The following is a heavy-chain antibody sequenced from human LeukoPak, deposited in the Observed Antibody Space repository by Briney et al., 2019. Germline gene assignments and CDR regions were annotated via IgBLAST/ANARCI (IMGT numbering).Heavy chain of an antibody. CDR2: IRGSGTRT. CDR1: RFTFNNYA. J-gene: IGHJ3*01. D-gene: IGHD1-7*01. Sequence: QPGGSLRLSCAASRFTFNNYAMSWVRQAPGKGLEWVSGIRGSGTRTLYADSVKGRFSISRDNSKNTLYLQMNNLRAGDTAIYYCAKDLRGPWNYEGLDAFDLWGQGTVVTVSS. CDR3: AKDLRGPWNYEGLDAFDL. V-gene: IGHV3-23*01.